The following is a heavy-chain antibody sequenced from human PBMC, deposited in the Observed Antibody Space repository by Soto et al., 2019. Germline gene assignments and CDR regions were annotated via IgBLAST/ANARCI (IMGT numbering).Heavy chain of an antibody. CDR1: GFTFSSYA. J-gene: IGHJ4*02. Sequence: EVQLLESGGGLIQPGGSLRLSCAASGFTFSSYAMSWGRQAPGKGLGWVSAISSSGGSTFYADSVKGRFTISRDNSRNTVYLQMNSLRAEDTAIYYCAKYQPMTHPRPYFDYRGQGTLVTVSS. CDR3: AKYQPMTHPRPYFDY. D-gene: IGHD3-22*01. V-gene: IGHV3-23*01. CDR2: ISSSGGST.